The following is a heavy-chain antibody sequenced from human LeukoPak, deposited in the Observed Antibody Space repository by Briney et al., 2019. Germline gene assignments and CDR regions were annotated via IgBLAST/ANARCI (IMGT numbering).Heavy chain of an antibody. CDR2: TYYRSKWYN. V-gene: IGHV6-1*01. CDR1: GDSVSSNSAA. Sequence: QTLSLTCAISGDSVSSNSAAWNWIRQSPSRGLEWLGRTYYRSKWYNDYAVSVKSRITINPDTSKNQFSLQLNSVTPEDTAVYYCARELIVVVPAAMANWFDPWGQGTLVTVSS. D-gene: IGHD2-2*01. CDR3: ARELIVVVPAAMANWFDP. J-gene: IGHJ5*02.